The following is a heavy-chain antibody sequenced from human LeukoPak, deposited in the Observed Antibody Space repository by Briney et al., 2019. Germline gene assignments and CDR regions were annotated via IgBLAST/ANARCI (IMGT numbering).Heavy chain of an antibody. CDR3: ARGGTALYYFDY. CDR2: INAGGGST. CDR1: GFIFSNFD. D-gene: IGHD2-15*01. Sequence: TGGSLRLSCAASGFIFSNFDMHWVRQAPGKGLEYVSSINAGGGSTYYAASVKGRFTISRDNAKNSLYLQMNSLRDEDTAVYFCARGGTALYYFDYWGQGTLVTVSS. J-gene: IGHJ4*02. V-gene: IGHV3-64*02.